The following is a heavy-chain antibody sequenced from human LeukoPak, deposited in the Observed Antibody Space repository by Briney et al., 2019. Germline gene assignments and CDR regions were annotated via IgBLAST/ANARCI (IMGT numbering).Heavy chain of an antibody. D-gene: IGHD2-2*01. CDR1: GYSISSGYY. Sequence: SETLSLTCTVSGYSISSGYYWGWIRQPPGKGLEWIGSIYHSGSTNYNPSLKSRVTISVDTSKNQFSLKLSSVTAADTAVYYCARVIVVVPAAPYYMDVWGKGTTVTVSS. CDR3: ARVIVVVPAAPYYMDV. J-gene: IGHJ6*03. CDR2: IYHSGST. V-gene: IGHV4-38-2*02.